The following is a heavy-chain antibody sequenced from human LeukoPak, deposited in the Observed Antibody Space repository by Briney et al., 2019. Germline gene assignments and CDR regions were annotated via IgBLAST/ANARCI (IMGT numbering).Heavy chain of an antibody. CDR2: TRNKANSYTT. D-gene: IGHD3-10*01. CDR3: ASMVRDYFEY. J-gene: IGHJ4*02. V-gene: IGHV3-72*01. Sequence: GGSLRLSCAASGFTFSDHYMDWVRQAPGKGLEWVGRTRNKANSYTTGYAASVKGRFTISRDNSKNTLYLQMGSLRPDDMAVYYCASMVRDYFEYWGQGTLVTVSS. CDR1: GFTFSDHY.